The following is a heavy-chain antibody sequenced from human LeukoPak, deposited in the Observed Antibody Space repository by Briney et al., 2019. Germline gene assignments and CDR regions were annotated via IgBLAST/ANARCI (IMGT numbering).Heavy chain of an antibody. CDR3: AEPRRQFYGDYVYFDY. D-gene: IGHD4-17*01. CDR2: ISYDGSNK. Sequence: GGSLRLSCAASGFTFSSYGMHWVRQAPGKGLEWVAVISYDGSNKYYADSVKGRFTISRDNSKNTLYLQMNSLRAEDTAVYYCAEPRRQFYGDYVYFDYWGQGTLVTVSS. J-gene: IGHJ4*02. V-gene: IGHV3-30*18. CDR1: GFTFSSYG.